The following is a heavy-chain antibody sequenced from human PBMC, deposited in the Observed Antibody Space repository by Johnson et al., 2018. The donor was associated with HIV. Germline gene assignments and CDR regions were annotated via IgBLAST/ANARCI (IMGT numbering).Heavy chain of an antibody. Sequence: MLLVESGGGLVQPGGSLRLSCAASGFTFSYYWMSWVRQAPGKGLEWVANIKQDGSEKYYVDSVKGRFTISRDNAKNSLYLQMNSLRAEDTAVYYCAREKWGAFGVDAFDIWGQGTMVTVSS. CDR2: IKQDGSEK. J-gene: IGHJ3*02. D-gene: IGHD3-16*01. CDR1: GFTFSYYW. V-gene: IGHV3-7*01. CDR3: AREKWGAFGVDAFDI.